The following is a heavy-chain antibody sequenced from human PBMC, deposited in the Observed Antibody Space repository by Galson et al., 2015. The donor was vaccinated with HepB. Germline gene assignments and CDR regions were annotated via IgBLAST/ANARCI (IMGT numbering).Heavy chain of an antibody. D-gene: IGHD3-3*01. CDR3: AREYDFWSGPSYYYYYYYMDV. CDR2: ISSSSSTI. J-gene: IGHJ6*03. V-gene: IGHV3-48*01. CDR1: GFTFSSYS. Sequence: SLRLSCAASGFTFSSYSMNWVRQAPGKGLEWVSYISSSSSTIYYADSVKGRFTISRDNAKNSLHLQMNSLRAEDTAVYYCAREYDFWSGPSYYYYYYYMDVWGKGTTVTVSS.